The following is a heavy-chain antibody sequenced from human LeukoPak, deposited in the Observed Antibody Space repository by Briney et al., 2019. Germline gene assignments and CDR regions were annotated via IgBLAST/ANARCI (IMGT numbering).Heavy chain of an antibody. J-gene: IGHJ4*02. V-gene: IGHV4-34*01. CDR1: GGSFSGYY. CDR2: INHSGST. CDR3: ARGGVVPAAIPFDY. Sequence: RASETLSLTCAVYGGSFSGYYWSWIRQPPGKGLEWIGEINHSGSTNYNPSLKSRVTISVDTSKNQFSLKLSSVTAADTAVYYCARGGVVPAAIPFDYWGQGTLVTVSS. D-gene: IGHD2-2*01.